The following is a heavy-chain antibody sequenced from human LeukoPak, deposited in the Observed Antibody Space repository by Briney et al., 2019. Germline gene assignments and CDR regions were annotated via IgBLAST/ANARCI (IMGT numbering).Heavy chain of an antibody. Sequence: GGSLRLSCAASGFTFDDYAMHWDRQAPGKGLEWVSGISWNSGSIGYADSVKGRFTISRDNAKNSLYLQMNSLRAEDTALYYCAKDVKGYYYYYGMDVWGLGTTVTVSS. J-gene: IGHJ6*02. CDR3: AKDVKGYYYYYGMDV. CDR1: GFTFDDYA. CDR2: ISWNSGSI. V-gene: IGHV3-9*01.